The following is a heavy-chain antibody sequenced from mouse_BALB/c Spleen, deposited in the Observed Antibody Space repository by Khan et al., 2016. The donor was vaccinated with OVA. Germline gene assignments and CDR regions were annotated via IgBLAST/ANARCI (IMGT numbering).Heavy chain of an antibody. J-gene: IGHJ3*01. CDR1: GFTFSTYG. CDR3: TRLAYYHDSEGFAY. D-gene: IGHD1-1*01. CDR2: VSTGGSYT. V-gene: IGHV5-6*01. Sequence: DVQLVESGGDLVKPGGSLKLSCAASGFTFSTYGMSWVRQTPDRRLEWVATVSTGGSYTYYPDSVQGRFTISRDNAKNTLYLQMNSLKSDDTAIFYCTRLAYYHDSEGFAYWGQGTLVTVSA.